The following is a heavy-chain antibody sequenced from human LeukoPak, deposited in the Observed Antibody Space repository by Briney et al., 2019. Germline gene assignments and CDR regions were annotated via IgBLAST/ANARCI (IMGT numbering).Heavy chain of an antibody. CDR3: ARSALPIRNLVDCSSTSCLSQKGFDP. Sequence: PRASVKVSCKASGGTFSSYAISWVRQAPGQGLEWMGGIIPIFGTANYAQKFQGRVTITADKSTSTAYMELSSLRSEDTAVYYCARSALPIRNLVDCSSTSCLSQKGFDPWGQGTLVTVSS. J-gene: IGHJ5*02. D-gene: IGHD2-2*01. CDR2: IIPIFGTA. V-gene: IGHV1-69*06. CDR1: GGTFSSYA.